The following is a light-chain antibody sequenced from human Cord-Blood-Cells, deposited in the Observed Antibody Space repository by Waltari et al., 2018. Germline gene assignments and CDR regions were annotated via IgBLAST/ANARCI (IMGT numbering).Light chain of an antibody. CDR2: LGS. CDR3: MQALQTPMYT. V-gene: IGKV2-28*01. CDR1: QSLLHSNGYNY. J-gene: IGKJ2*01. Sequence: DIVMSQSQLSLPVTPGEPASISCTSSQSLLHSNGYNYLDWYLQKPGQSPQLLIYLGSNRASGVPDRFSGSGSGTDVTLKISRVEAEDVGVYYCMQALQTPMYTFGQGTKLEIK.